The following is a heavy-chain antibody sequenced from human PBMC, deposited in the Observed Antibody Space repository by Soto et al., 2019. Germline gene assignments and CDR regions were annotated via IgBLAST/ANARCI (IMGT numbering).Heavy chain of an antibody. J-gene: IGHJ5*02. D-gene: IGHD3-3*01. V-gene: IGHV3-7*05. CDR2: IKQDGSEK. CDR1: GFTFSSYW. CDR3: ARDSMELRFLSGWFDP. Sequence: EVQLVVSGGGLVQPGGSLRLSCAASGFTFSSYWMSWVRQAPGKGLEWVANIKQDGSEKYYVDSVKGRFTISRDNAKNSLYLQMNSLRAEDTAVYYCARDSMELRFLSGWFDPWGQGTLATVSS.